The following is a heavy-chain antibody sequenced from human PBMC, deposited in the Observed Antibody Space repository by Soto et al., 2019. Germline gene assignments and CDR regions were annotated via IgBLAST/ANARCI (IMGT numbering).Heavy chain of an antibody. V-gene: IGHV1-18*01. J-gene: IGHJ6*02. D-gene: IGHD4-17*01. Sequence: QVQLVQSGAEVKKPGASVKVSCKASGYTFTSYGISWVRQAPGQGLEWMGWISAYNGNTNYAQKLQGRVTMTTDTSTSTAYIELRSLRSDDTAVYYCASNYGDTLGYYGMDVWGQGTTVTVSS. CDR2: ISAYNGNT. CDR3: ASNYGDTLGYYGMDV. CDR1: GYTFTSYG.